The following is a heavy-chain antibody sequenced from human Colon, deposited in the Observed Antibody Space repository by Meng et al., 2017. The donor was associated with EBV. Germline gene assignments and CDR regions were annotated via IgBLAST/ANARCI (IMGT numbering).Heavy chain of an antibody. CDR2: MYHSATT. D-gene: IGHD5-24*01. Sequence: QLRCAGQGLVQPAGTLSFTFGVYGGSIRSRYWVTWVRRSPGKGLEWIGEMYHSATTNYNPSLKSRVTISMGKSNNQLSLKLNSVTAADTAVYYCATQESRDGHNPYWGQGTLVTVSS. CDR1: GGSIRSRYW. V-gene: IGHV4-4*02. CDR3: ATQESRDGHNPY. J-gene: IGHJ4*02.